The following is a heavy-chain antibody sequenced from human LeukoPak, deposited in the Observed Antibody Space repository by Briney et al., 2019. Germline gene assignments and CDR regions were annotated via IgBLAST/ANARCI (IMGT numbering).Heavy chain of an antibody. CDR3: AREGGSFYYYYGMDV. CDR2: IYYSGST. CDR1: GGSISSYY. Sequence: SETLSLTCTVPGGSISSYYWSWIRQPPGKGLEWIGYIYYSGSTNYNPSLKSRVTISVDTSKNQFSLKLSSVTAADTAVYYCAREGGSFYYYYGMDVWGQGTTVTVSS. V-gene: IGHV4-59*01. D-gene: IGHD1-26*01. J-gene: IGHJ6*02.